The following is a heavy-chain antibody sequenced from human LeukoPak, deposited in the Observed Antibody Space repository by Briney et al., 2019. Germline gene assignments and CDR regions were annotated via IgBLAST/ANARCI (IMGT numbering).Heavy chain of an antibody. D-gene: IGHD2-2*01. V-gene: IGHV4-34*01. CDR3: VRGRIGGYQLLSRLYYYGMDV. J-gene: IGHJ6*02. CDR2: INHSGST. CDR1: GGSFSGYY. Sequence: SETLSLTCAVYGGSFSGYYWSWIRQPPGKGLEWIGEINHSGSTNYNPSLKSRVTISVDTSKNQFSLKLSSVTAADTAVYYCVRGRIGGYQLLSRLYYYGMDVWGQGTTVTVSS.